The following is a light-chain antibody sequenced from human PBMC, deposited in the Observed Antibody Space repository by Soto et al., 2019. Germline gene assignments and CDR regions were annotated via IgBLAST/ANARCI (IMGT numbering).Light chain of an antibody. CDR3: QQSYSPHS. Sequence: DIQMTQSPSSLYASVGDRVTITCRASQSISTYVNWYQQRPGKVPKLLIFAASNLHSGVPSRFSGGGSGTDFTLTISSLQLEDFGTYYCQQSYSPHSFGQGTKLEIK. J-gene: IGKJ2*03. CDR2: AAS. V-gene: IGKV1-39*01. CDR1: QSISTY.